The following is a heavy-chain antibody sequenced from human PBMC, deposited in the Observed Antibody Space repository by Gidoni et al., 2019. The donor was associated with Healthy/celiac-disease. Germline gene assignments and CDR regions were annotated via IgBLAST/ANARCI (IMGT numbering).Heavy chain of an antibody. Sequence: VPLLDSGGGLVRPGGSLRLPGPAPGSPLCNPWMRWVRQAPGKGLEWVGRIKSKTDGGTTDYAAPVKGRFTISRDDSKNTLYLQMNSLKTEDTAVYYCTTDRNGIVVVTAIKRDYWGQGTLVTVSS. CDR1: GSPLCNPW. CDR3: TTDRNGIVVVTAIKRDY. CDR2: IKSKTDGGTT. V-gene: IGHV3-15*01. J-gene: IGHJ4*02. D-gene: IGHD2-21*02.